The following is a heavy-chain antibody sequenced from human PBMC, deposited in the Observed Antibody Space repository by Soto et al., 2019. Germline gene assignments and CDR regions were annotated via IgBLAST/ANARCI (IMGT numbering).Heavy chain of an antibody. Sequence: GGSLRLSCTASGFTFGDYAMSWFRQAPWKGLEWVGFIRSKAYGGTTEYAASVKGRFTISRDDSKSIAYLQMNSLKTEDTAVYYCTRDPPLTTVRPTYYYYYMDVWGKGTTVTVSS. V-gene: IGHV3-49*03. CDR3: TRDPPLTTVRPTYYYYYMDV. CDR2: IRSKAYGGTT. CDR1: GFTFGDYA. J-gene: IGHJ6*03. D-gene: IGHD4-4*01.